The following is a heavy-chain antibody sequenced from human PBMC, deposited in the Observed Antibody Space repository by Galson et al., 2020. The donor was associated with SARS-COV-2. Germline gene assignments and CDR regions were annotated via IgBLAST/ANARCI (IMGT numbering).Heavy chain of an antibody. Sequence: GESLKISCKGSGYSFADYWIGWVRQMPGKGLQWLGVIYPGDSYTIYSPSFQGQVTVSADKSINTAYLQWSSLEASDTAMYYFARHGASDGWYEGIDYWGQGTLVTVSS. J-gene: IGHJ4*02. CDR1: GYSFADYW. CDR3: ARHGASDGWYEGIDY. V-gene: IGHV5-51*01. D-gene: IGHD6-19*01. CDR2: IYPGDSYT.